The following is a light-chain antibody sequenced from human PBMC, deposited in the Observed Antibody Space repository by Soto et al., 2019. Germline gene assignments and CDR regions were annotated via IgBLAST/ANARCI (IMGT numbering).Light chain of an antibody. CDR2: EAS. CDR3: QQYRT. V-gene: IGKV3D-20*02. J-gene: IGKJ1*01. CDR1: QSVSSSS. Sequence: EIVLTQSPAILSLYTGERATLSCRASQSVSSSSLAWYQQNPGQAPRLLIYEASSRATGIPDRFSGSGSGTDFTLTISRLEPEDFAVYYCQQYRTFGQGTKVDI.